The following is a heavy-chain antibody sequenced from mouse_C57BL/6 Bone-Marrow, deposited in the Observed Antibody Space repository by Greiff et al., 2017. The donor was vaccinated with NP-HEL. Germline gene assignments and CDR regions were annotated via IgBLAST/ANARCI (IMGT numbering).Heavy chain of an antibody. CDR3: ARLLRFFYAMDY. Sequence: EVLLVESGGGLVQPGGSLSLSCAASGFTFTDYYMSWVRQPPGQALEWLGFIRNKANGYTTEYSASVKGRFTISRDNSQSILYLQMNALRAEDSATYYCARLLRFFYAMDYWGQGTSVTVSS. D-gene: IGHD1-1*01. CDR2: IRNKANGYTT. CDR1: GFTFTDYY. J-gene: IGHJ4*01. V-gene: IGHV7-3*01.